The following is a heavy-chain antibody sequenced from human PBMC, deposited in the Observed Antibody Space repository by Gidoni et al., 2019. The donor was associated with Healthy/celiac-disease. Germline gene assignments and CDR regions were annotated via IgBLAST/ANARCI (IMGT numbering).Heavy chain of an antibody. CDR2: IYSGGST. D-gene: IGHD3-16*01. Sequence: EVQLVASGGGLVQPGGSLRLSSAASGFTVSSNYMSWVRQSPGKGLEWVSVIYSGGSTYYADSVKGRFTISRDNSKNTLYLQMNSLRAEDTAVYYCARDFMGDYYYGMDVWGQGTTVTVSS. CDR3: ARDFMGDYYYGMDV. V-gene: IGHV3-66*01. CDR1: GFTVSSNY. J-gene: IGHJ6*02.